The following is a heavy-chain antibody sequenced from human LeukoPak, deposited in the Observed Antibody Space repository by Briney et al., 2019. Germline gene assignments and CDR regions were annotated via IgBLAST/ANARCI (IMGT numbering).Heavy chain of an antibody. V-gene: IGHV4-59*01. Sequence: SETLSLTCTVSGGSISSYYWSWIRQPPGKGLEWIGYIYYSGSTNYNPSLKSRVTTSVDTSKNQFSLKLSSVTAADTAVYYCARESGNYVFDYWGQGTLVTVSS. CDR1: GGSISSYY. CDR2: IYYSGST. J-gene: IGHJ4*02. D-gene: IGHD1-26*01. CDR3: ARESGNYVFDY.